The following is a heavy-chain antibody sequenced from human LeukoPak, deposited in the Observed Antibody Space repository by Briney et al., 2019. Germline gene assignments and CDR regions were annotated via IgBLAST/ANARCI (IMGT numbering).Heavy chain of an antibody. CDR2: ISSTSTTV. V-gene: IGHV3-48*02. D-gene: IGHD5-12*01. CDR3: VRDGPYTGPFDK. CDR1: GFIFSNYA. Sequence: PGGSLRISCAASGFIFSNYAMNWVRQAPGKGPEWVSYISSTSTTVYYAGSVKGRFTISRANAESSLDLQMNTLREEDTAVYYCVRDGPYTGPFDKWGQGTLVTVSS. J-gene: IGHJ4*02.